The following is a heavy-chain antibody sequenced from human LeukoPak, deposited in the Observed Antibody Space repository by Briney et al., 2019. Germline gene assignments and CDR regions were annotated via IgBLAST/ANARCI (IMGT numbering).Heavy chain of an antibody. CDR1: GFTFSSYA. J-gene: IGHJ4*02. Sequence: GGSLRLSCAASGFTFSSYAMSWVRQAPGKGLEWVSGISFSGGTTYYADSVKGRFTISRDNSKNTLYLRMNSLRAEDTAVYYCAKDGQYSSSSPYYFDYWGQGTLVTVSS. V-gene: IGHV3-23*01. CDR2: ISFSGGTT. D-gene: IGHD6-6*01. CDR3: AKDGQYSSSSPYYFDY.